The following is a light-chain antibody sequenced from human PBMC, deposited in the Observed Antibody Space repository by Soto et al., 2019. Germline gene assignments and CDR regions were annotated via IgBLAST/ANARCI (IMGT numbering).Light chain of an antibody. V-gene: IGKV1-27*01. CDR2: AAS. Sequence: EVTQSPTSLSASVGYIVSITCRASQGISNYLAWYQQKPGKVPKLLMYAASTLQSGVPSRFSGSGSGTDFTLTISSLQPEDVATYYCQKYTSAPLPFGGGTKV. CDR3: QKYTSAPLP. CDR1: QGISNY. J-gene: IGKJ4*01.